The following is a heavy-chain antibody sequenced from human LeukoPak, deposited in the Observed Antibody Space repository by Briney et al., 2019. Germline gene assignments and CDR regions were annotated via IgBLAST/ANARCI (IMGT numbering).Heavy chain of an antibody. D-gene: IGHD2-2*01. CDR2: INPNSGGT. Sequence: GASVKVSCKASGYTFTGYYMHWVRQAPGQGLEWMGWINPNSGGTNYAQKFQGRVTMTTDTSTSTAYMELGSLRSDDTAVYYCARVPVSAEFDYWGQGTLVTVSS. CDR3: ARVPVSAEFDY. CDR1: GYTFTGYY. J-gene: IGHJ4*02. V-gene: IGHV1-2*02.